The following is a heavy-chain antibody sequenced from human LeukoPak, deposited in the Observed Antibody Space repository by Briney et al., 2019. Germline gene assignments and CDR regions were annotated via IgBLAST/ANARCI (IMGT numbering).Heavy chain of an antibody. CDR1: GYTFTSYG. V-gene: IGHV1-18*01. CDR3: ARGRESGSYSVLAFDI. Sequence: ASVKVSCKASGYTFTSYGISWVRQAPGQGLEWMGWISAYNGNTNYAQKLQGRVTMTTDTSTSTDYMEVRSLRSDDTAVYYCARGRESGSYSVLAFDIWGQGTMVTVSS. CDR2: ISAYNGNT. J-gene: IGHJ3*02. D-gene: IGHD1-26*01.